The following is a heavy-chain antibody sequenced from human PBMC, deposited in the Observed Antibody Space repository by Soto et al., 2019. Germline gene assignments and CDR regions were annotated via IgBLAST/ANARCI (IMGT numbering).Heavy chain of an antibody. CDR3: AIGRDSSGYYAAMDY. CDR2: IIPIFGTA. D-gene: IGHD3-22*01. V-gene: IGHV1-69*13. Sequence: ASVKVSCKASGGTFSSYAISWVRQAPGQGLEWMGGIIPIFGTANYAQKFQGRVTITADESTSTAYMELSSLRSEDTAVYYCAIGRDSSGYYAAMDYWGQGTLVTVSS. CDR1: GGTFSSYA. J-gene: IGHJ4*02.